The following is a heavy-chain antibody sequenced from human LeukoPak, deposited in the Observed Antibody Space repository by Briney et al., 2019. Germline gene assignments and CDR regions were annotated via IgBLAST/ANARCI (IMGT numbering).Heavy chain of an antibody. V-gene: IGHV1-18*01. CDR3: ARSDYGEVDDAFDI. D-gene: IGHD4-17*01. CDR2: ISAYNGNT. CDR1: GYTFTSYG. Sequence: ASVKVSCKASGYTFTSYGISWVRQAPGQVLEWMGWISAYNGNTNYAQKLQGRVTMTRNTSISTAYMELSSLRSEDTAVYYCARSDYGEVDDAFDIWGQGTMVTVSS. J-gene: IGHJ3*02.